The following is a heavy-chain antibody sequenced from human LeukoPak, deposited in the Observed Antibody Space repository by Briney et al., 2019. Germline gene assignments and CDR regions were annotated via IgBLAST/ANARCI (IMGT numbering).Heavy chain of an antibody. J-gene: IGHJ5*02. CDR1: GYSFTSYW. CDR2: IYPGDSDT. D-gene: IGHD3-10*01. Sequence: GESLKISCKGSGYSFTSYWIGWVRQMPGKGLEWMGIIYPGDSDTRYSPSFQGQVTISADKSISTAYLQWSSLKASDTAMYYCARKPNRITMVRGVIPSGWFDPWGQGTLVTVSS. V-gene: IGHV5-51*01. CDR3: ARKPNRITMVRGVIPSGWFDP.